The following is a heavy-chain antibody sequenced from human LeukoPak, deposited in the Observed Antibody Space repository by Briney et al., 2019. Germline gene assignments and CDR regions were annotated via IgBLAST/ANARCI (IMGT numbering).Heavy chain of an antibody. J-gene: IGHJ1*01. CDR1: GFTFSSYG. V-gene: IGHV3-30*03. CDR3: ASGYYDSSGYRGYFQH. D-gene: IGHD3-22*01. CDR2: ISYDGSNK. Sequence: GGSLRLSCAASGFTFSSYGMHWVRQAPGKGLEWVAVISYDGSNKYYADSVKGRFTISRDNSKNTLYLQMNSLRAEDTAVYYCASGYYDSSGYRGYFQHWGQGTLVTVSS.